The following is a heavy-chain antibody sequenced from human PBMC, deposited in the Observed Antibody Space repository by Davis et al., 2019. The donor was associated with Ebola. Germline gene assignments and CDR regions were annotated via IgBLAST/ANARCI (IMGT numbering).Heavy chain of an antibody. Sequence: HTGGSLRLSCAASGFTFSSYWMHWVRQAPGKGLVWVSRINSDGGSTTYADFVKGRFTISRDNAKNTLYVQMNSLRAEDAAVYYCAKNAGGTTTRFITSWGQGTLVTVSS. CDR2: INSDGGST. J-gene: IGHJ4*02. CDR1: GFTFSSYW. V-gene: IGHV3-74*03. CDR3: AKNAGGTTTRFITS. D-gene: IGHD3-22*01.